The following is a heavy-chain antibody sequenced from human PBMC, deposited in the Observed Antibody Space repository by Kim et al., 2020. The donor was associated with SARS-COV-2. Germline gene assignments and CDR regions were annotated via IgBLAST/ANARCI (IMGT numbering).Heavy chain of an antibody. Sequence: SETLSLTCTVSGGSISSSSYYWGWIRQPPGKGLEWIGSIYYSGSTYYNPSLKSRVTISVDTSKNQFSLKLSSVTAADTAVYYCARYWRRTRVFDYWGQGTLVTVSS. CDR3: ARYWRRTRVFDY. V-gene: IGHV4-39*01. J-gene: IGHJ4*02. D-gene: IGHD2-8*02. CDR1: GGSISSSSYY. CDR2: IYYSGST.